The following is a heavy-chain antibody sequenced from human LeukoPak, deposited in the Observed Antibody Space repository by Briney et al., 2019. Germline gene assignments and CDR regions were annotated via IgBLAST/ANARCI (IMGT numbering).Heavy chain of an antibody. CDR2: ITSNSVYI. V-gene: IGHV3-21*01. CDR3: ARAMRWLSDY. D-gene: IGHD5-24*01. CDR1: GFTFSTYS. Sequence: PGGSLRLSCAASGFTFSTYSMHWVRQAPGKGLEWVSSITSNSVYIYYADSVKGRFTISRDNAKNSLYLQMNSLRAEDTAVYYCARAMRWLSDYWGQGTLVTVSS. J-gene: IGHJ4*02.